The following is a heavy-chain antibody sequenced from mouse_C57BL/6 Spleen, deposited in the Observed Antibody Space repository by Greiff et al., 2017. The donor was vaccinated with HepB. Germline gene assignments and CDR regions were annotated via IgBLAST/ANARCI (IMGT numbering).Heavy chain of an antibody. CDR3: TIRGCCYYGSSYSFDY. Sequence: VQLQQSGAELVRPGASVTLSCKASGYTFTDYEMHWVKQTPVHGLEWIGAIDPETGGTAYNQKFKGKAILTADKSSSTSYMELRSLTSEDSAVYYWTIRGCCYYGSSYSFDYWGQGTTLTVSS. J-gene: IGHJ2*01. V-gene: IGHV1-15*01. CDR1: GYTFTDYE. D-gene: IGHD1-1*01. CDR2: IDPETGGT.